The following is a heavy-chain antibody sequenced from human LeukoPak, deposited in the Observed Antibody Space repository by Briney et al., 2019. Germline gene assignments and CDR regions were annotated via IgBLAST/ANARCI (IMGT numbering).Heavy chain of an antibody. CDR2: IYNSGNT. Sequence: SETLSLTCTVSGDSVSRSSYYWSWIRQPPGKRLEWIGYIYNSGNTNYNPSLKSRVTISVDTSTKQFSLKLSSVTAADTAVYYCARVPYCSGDNQCYSFDYWGQGTLVTVSS. CDR3: ARVPYCSGDNQCYSFDY. D-gene: IGHD2-21*01. J-gene: IGHJ4*02. V-gene: IGHV4-61*01. CDR1: GDSVSRSSYY.